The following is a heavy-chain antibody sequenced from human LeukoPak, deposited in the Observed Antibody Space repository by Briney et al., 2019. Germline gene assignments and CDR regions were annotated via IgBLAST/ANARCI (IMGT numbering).Heavy chain of an antibody. J-gene: IGHJ4*02. Sequence: SETLSLTRTVSGGSISSGDYYWSWIRQPPGKGLEWIGYIYYSGSTYYNPSLKSRVTISVDTSKNQFSLKLSSVTAADTAVYYWPGGARGKFDSWGQETLVTVPS. CDR3: PGGARGKFDS. V-gene: IGHV4-30-4*08. CDR1: GGSISSGDYY. D-gene: IGHD3-16*01. CDR2: IYYSGST.